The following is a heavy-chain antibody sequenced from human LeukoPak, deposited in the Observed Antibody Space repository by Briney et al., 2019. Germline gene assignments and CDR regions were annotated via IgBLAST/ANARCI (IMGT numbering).Heavy chain of an antibody. J-gene: IGHJ4*02. CDR3: AKDTISRGWHRGFDY. CDR1: GYTFYSYD. D-gene: IGHD6-19*01. V-gene: IGHV3-23*01. CDR2: ISDSGDST. Sequence: PGGSLRLSCAASGYTFYSYDVHWVRQAPGKGLEWVSGISDSGDSTYYGDSVKGRFTVSRVNSKNTLYLQMNSLRADDTAVYYCAKDTISRGWHRGFDYWGQGTLVTVSS.